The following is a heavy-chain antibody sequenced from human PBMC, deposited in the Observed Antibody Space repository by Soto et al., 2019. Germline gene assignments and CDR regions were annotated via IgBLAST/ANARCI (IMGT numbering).Heavy chain of an antibody. Sequence: QVQLVQSGAEVKKPGASVKVSCRASGYTFTSYDINWVRQATGQGLEWMGWMNPNSGNTGYAQKFEGRVTMTGNTSISTAYMELSSLTSDDTAVYYCARSTNDYGDRHWGQGTLVTVSS. D-gene: IGHD4-17*01. CDR2: MNPNSGNT. J-gene: IGHJ4*02. CDR1: GYTFTSYD. V-gene: IGHV1-8*01. CDR3: ARSTNDYGDRH.